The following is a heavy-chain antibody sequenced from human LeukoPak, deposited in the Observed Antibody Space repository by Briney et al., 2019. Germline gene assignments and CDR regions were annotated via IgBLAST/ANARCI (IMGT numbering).Heavy chain of an antibody. D-gene: IGHD4-23*01. CDR2: INHSGST. CDR3: ARGATVVTDFDY. CDR1: GGSFSGYY. V-gene: IGHV4-34*01. J-gene: IGHJ4*02. Sequence: PSETLSLTCAVYGGSFSGYYWSWIRQPPGKGLEWIGEINHSGSTNYNPSLKSRVTISVDTSKNQFSLKLSSVTAADTAVYYCARGATVVTDFDYWGQGTLVTVS.